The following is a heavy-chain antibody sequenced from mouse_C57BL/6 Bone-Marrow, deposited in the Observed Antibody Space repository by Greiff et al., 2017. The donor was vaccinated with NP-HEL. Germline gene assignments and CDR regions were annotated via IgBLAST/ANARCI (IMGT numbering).Heavy chain of an antibody. Sequence: VQLQQSGAELARPGASVKLSCKASGYTFTSYGISWVKQRTGQGLEWIGEIYPRSGNTYYNEKFKGKATLTADKSSSTAYMELRSLTSEDSAVYFCARWYDYDWFAYWGQGTLVTVSA. CDR3: ARWYDYDWFAY. D-gene: IGHD2-4*01. CDR1: GYTFTSYG. V-gene: IGHV1-81*01. CDR2: IYPRSGNT. J-gene: IGHJ3*01.